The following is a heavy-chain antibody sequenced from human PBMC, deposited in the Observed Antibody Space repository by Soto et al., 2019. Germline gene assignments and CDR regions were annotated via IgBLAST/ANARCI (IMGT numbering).Heavy chain of an antibody. D-gene: IGHD6-19*01. CDR1: GYTFTSYA. V-gene: IGHV1-3*01. Sequence: ASVKVSCKASGYTFTSYAMHWVRQAPGQRLEWMGWINAGNGNTKYSQKFQGRVTITRDTSASTAYMELSSLRSEDTAVYYCTRTPTTMYSSGWYNWFDPWGQGTLVTAPQ. J-gene: IGHJ5*02. CDR2: INAGNGNT. CDR3: TRTPTTMYSSGWYNWFDP.